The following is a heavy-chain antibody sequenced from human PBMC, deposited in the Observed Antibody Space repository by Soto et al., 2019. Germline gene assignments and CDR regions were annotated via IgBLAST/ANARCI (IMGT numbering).Heavy chain of an antibody. CDR2: IIKSITTI. V-gene: IGHV3-48*02. CDR1: GLTFSTHA. J-gene: IGHJ6*02. Sequence: PRGSLRHSCLASGLTFSTHAMTWVRQAPGKGLEWLSYIIKSITTINYADSVKGRFNKSRDNAKNSVYLEMSSLRDEDSAVYYCARDPPNFYYYGMDVWGQGTTVTVSS. CDR3: ARDPPNFYYYGMDV.